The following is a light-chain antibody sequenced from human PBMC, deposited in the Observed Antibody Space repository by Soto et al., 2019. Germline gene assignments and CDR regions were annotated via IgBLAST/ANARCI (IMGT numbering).Light chain of an antibody. CDR3: LLCFPGARRI. CDR1: TGDVTSGRS. Sequence: QAVVTQEPSLTVSPGGTVTLTCGSSTGDVTSGRSPYWFQKKPGQAPRTLIYQTTKQHSWTPARFSGALLGGQAALTLSGAEPEDEADDCCLLCFPGARRIFGGGTKLTVL. CDR2: QTT. J-gene: IGLJ2*01. V-gene: IGLV7-46*01.